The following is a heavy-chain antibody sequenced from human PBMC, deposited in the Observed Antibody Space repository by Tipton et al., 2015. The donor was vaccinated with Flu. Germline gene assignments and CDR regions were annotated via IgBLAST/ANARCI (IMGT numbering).Heavy chain of an antibody. CDR1: GGSFSGYY. J-gene: IGHJ3*02. V-gene: IGHV4-34*01. CDR2: ITHSGGT. CDR3: AKHCSGGSCSHAFDI. D-gene: IGHD2-15*01. Sequence: TLSLTCAVYGGSFSGYYWSWIRQPPGKGLEWIGEITHSGGTNYNPSLKSRVTISVDTSKNQFSLKLTSVTAADTAVYYCAKHCSGGSCSHAFDIWGQGTMVTVSS.